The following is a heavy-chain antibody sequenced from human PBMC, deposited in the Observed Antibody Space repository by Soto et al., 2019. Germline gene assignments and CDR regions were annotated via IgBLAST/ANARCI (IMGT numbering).Heavy chain of an antibody. D-gene: IGHD1-26*01. CDR2: ISYDGSNK. V-gene: IGHV3-30*03. Sequence: QVQLVESGGGVVQPGRSLRLSCAASGFTFSSYGMHWVRQAPGKGLEWVAGISYDGSNKYYADSVKGRFTISRDNSKNTRYLQMNSLRAEDTAVYYCAVLWELLDFDYWGQGTLVTVSS. CDR1: GFTFSSYG. CDR3: AVLWELLDFDY. J-gene: IGHJ4*02.